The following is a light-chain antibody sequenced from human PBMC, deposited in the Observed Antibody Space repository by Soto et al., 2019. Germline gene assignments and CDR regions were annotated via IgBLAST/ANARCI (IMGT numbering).Light chain of an antibody. CDR3: QQYYSYPRT. J-gene: IGKJ1*01. CDR2: AAS. V-gene: IGKV1-8*01. Sequence: AIRMSQSPSSLSASTGHRVTITCRASQGISSYLAWYQQKPGKAPKLLIYAASTLQSGVPSRFSGSGSGTDFTLTISCLQSEDLATYDCQQYYSYPRTFGQGTKVEIK. CDR1: QGISSY.